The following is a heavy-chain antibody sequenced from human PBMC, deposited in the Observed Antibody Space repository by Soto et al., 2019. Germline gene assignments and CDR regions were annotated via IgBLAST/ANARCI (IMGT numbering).Heavy chain of an antibody. Sequence: SLRLSCAASGFTFSSYAMSWVRRAPGKGLEWVSSIRNSGATTYYADSVKGRFTLSRDNSNNTLYLRMDSLRAEDTAVYYCAKEHGYCSSTTCYKGFDYWGQGILVTVSS. CDR1: GFTFSSYA. CDR3: AKEHGYCSSTTCYKGFDY. D-gene: IGHD2-2*02. J-gene: IGHJ4*02. CDR2: IRNSGATT. V-gene: IGHV3-23*01.